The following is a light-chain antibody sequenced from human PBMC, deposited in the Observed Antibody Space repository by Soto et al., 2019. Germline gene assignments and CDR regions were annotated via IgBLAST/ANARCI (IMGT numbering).Light chain of an antibody. CDR1: QSVSSY. CDR3: QQYNNWPPAWT. V-gene: IGKV3-15*01. J-gene: IGKJ1*01. CDR2: GAS. Sequence: EIVLTQSPATLSLSPGERATLSCRASQSVSSYLVWYQQKPGQSPRLLIYGASTRATGIPARFSGSGSGTQFTLTISSLQSEDFAVYYCQQYNNWPPAWTFGQGTKV.